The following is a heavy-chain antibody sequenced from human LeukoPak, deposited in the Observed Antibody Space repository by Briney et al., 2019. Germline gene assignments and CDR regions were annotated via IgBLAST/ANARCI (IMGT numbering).Heavy chain of an antibody. D-gene: IGHD3-10*01. CDR2: ITPIFGTA. CDR1: GGTFSSYA. V-gene: IGHV1-69*06. J-gene: IGHJ5*02. Sequence: SVKVSCKASGGTFSSYAISWVRQAPGQGLEWMGGITPIFGTANYAQKFQGRVTITADKSTSTAYMELSSLRSEDTAVYYCAREKYAGSGSWFDPWGQGTLVTVSS. CDR3: AREKYAGSGSWFDP.